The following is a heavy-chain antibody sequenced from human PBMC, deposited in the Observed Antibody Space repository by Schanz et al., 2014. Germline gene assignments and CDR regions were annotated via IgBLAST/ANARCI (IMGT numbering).Heavy chain of an antibody. V-gene: IGHV1-8*01. CDR1: GYTFTSYD. CDR3: AREVGLYDRGWFDP. J-gene: IGHJ5*02. CDR2: MNPDSGNT. Sequence: QVQLVQSGAEVKKPGASVRVSCKASGYTFTSYDFNWVRQAPGQGLEWMGWMNPDSGNTGYAQKFQGRVTMTTDTSTGTAYMELRSLRSDDTAVYYYAREVGLYDRGWFDPWGQGTLVTVSS. D-gene: IGHD3-22*01.